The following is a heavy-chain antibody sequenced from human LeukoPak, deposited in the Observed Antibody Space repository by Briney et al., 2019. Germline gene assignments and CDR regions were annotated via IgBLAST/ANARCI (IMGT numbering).Heavy chain of an antibody. D-gene: IGHD4/OR15-4a*01. V-gene: IGHV3-53*01. J-gene: IGHJ4*02. CDR1: GFTFDRFT. Sequence: HPGGSLRLSCAASGFTFDRFTIHWVRQTPGKGLEWVSLINRRGHTFYADSVKGRFTISIDNSKNTLYLQMNSLRAEDTAVYYCARRAGAYSHPYDYWGQGTLVTVSS. CDR3: ARRAGAYSHPYDY. CDR2: INRRGHT.